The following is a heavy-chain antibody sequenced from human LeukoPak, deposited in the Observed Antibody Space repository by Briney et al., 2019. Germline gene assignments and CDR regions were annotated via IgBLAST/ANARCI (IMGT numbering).Heavy chain of an antibody. V-gene: IGHV3-74*01. Sequence: XPGKGLVWVSHINSDGSWTGYADSVKGRFTISKDNAKNTVYLQMNNLRAEDTAVYYCVSFYETYWGRGTLVTVSS. CDR2: INSDGSWT. D-gene: IGHD2-2*01. J-gene: IGHJ4*02. CDR3: VSFYETY.